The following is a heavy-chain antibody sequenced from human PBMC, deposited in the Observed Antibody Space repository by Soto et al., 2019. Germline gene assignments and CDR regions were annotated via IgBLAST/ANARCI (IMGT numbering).Heavy chain of an antibody. V-gene: IGHV4-30-4*01. J-gene: IGHJ4*02. Sequence: QVQLQESGPGLVKASQTLSLTCTVSGASISGSDHYWSWIRQPPGKGLEWIGHLSYTGNSFNPYHNPSLQSRPTMSLDTSNNQFSLNMTSVTAADTAVYFCARSGRSLLDYWGQGALVSVSS. CDR2: LSYTGNSFNP. D-gene: IGHD1-26*01. CDR3: ARSGRSLLDY. CDR1: GASISGSDHY.